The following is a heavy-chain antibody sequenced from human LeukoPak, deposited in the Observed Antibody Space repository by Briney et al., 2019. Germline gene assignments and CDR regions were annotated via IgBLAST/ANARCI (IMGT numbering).Heavy chain of an antibody. CDR2: IIPVLGIA. V-gene: IGHV1-69*04. CDR1: GGTFSSYT. Sequence: SVKVSCKASGGTFSSYTISWVRQAPGQGLEWMGRIIPVLGIANYAQKFQGRVTITADKSTSTAYMELSSLRSEDTAVYYCARDVRQQLLSNWGQGTLVTVSS. CDR3: ARDVRQQLLSN. D-gene: IGHD2-2*01. J-gene: IGHJ4*02.